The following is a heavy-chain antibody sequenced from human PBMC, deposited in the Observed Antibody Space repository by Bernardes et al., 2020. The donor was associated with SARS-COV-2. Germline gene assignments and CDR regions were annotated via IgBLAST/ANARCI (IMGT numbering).Heavy chain of an antibody. CDR3: AREWDDSDSSAFDF. V-gene: IGHV3-30-3*01. Sequence: GGSLSLSCAASGFTFSRYALHWVRQAPGKGLEWVAIISYADITKYNADSVQGRFTISRDNSKNTLYLQMNSLRPEDTAVYYCAREWDDSDSSAFDFWGQGTLVTVSS. CDR1: GFTFSRYA. D-gene: IGHD3-22*01. J-gene: IGHJ3*01. CDR2: ISYADITK.